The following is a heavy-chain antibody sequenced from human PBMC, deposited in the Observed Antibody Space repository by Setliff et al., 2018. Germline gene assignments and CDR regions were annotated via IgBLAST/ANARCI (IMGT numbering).Heavy chain of an antibody. D-gene: IGHD6-19*01. J-gene: IGHJ4*02. V-gene: IGHV4-31*03. CDR1: GGSINSGGYY. Sequence: LSLTCTVSGGSINSGGYYWSWIRQHPGKGLEWIGYIYYSGSTDYNPSLKSRVTISVDTSKNQFSLSLTSVTAADTAVYYCARGRAGHSGHWGQGTLVTVSS. CDR2: IYYSGST. CDR3: ARGRAGHSGH.